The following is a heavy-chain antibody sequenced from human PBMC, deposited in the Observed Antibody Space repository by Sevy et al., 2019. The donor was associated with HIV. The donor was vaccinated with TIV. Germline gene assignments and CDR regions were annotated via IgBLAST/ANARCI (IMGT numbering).Heavy chain of an antibody. V-gene: IGHV3-30-3*01. Sequence: GGSLRLSCAASGFTFSSYAMHWVRQAPGKGLEWVAVISYDGSNKYYADSVKGRFTISRDNSKNTLYLQMNSLRAEDTVGYYCARDLERKDYYDSSGPSVNYYYGMDVWGQGTTVTVSS. CDR1: GFTFSSYA. CDR3: ARDLERKDYYDSSGPSVNYYYGMDV. CDR2: ISYDGSNK. D-gene: IGHD3-22*01. J-gene: IGHJ6*02.